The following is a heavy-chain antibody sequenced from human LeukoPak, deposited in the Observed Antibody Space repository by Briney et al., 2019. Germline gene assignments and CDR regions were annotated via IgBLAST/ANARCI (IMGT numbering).Heavy chain of an antibody. V-gene: IGHV3-7*04. CDR1: GFIFSDYY. Sequence: GGSLRLSCAASGFIFSDYYMTWSRQAPGKGPEWVANIKEDGSATYYVDSVKGRFTISRDNAKKSLYLQMNSLRAEDTAVYYCARDSPGYLAYDSWGQGTLVTVSS. J-gene: IGHJ4*02. D-gene: IGHD1-1*01. CDR3: ARDSPGYLAYDS. CDR2: IKEDGSAT.